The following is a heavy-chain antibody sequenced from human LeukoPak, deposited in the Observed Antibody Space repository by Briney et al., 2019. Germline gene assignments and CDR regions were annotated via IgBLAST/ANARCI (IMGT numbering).Heavy chain of an antibody. Sequence: ASVKVSCKASGYTFTCYYMHWVRQAPGQGLEWMGWINPNSGGTNYAQKFQGRVTMTRDTSISTAYMELSRLRSDDTAVYYCARVYSGYDLPGSLANYYFDYWGQGTLVTVSS. CDR2: INPNSGGT. J-gene: IGHJ4*02. V-gene: IGHV1-2*02. D-gene: IGHD5-12*01. CDR1: GYTFTCYY. CDR3: ARVYSGYDLPGSLANYYFDY.